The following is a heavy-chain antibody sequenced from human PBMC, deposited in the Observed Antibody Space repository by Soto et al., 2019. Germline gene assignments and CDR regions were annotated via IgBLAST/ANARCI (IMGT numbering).Heavy chain of an antibody. Sequence: SETLSLTCTVSGGSISSGGYYCSWIRQHPGKGLEWIGYIYYSGSTYYHPSLKSRVNISADTSKNQFSLRLTSVTPADTAVYYCARDNGYGHFDSWGQGTLVTVSS. J-gene: IGHJ4*02. CDR3: ARDNGYGHFDS. D-gene: IGHD5-12*01. CDR1: GGSISSGGYY. V-gene: IGHV4-31*03. CDR2: IYYSGST.